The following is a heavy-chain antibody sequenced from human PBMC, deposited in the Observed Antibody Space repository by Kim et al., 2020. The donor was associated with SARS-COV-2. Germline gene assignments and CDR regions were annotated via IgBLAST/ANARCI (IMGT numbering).Heavy chain of an antibody. CDR3: AKDIGVYSSGWYSGFDP. D-gene: IGHD6-19*01. J-gene: IGHJ5*02. Sequence: VKGRFTISRDNAKNSLYLQMNSLRAEDTALYYCAKDIGVYSSGWYSGFDPWGQGTLVTVSS. V-gene: IGHV3-9*01.